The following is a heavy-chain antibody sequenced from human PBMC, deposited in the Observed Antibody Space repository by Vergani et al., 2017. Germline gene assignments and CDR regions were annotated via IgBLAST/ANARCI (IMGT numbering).Heavy chain of an antibody. J-gene: IGHJ6*02. Sequence: QVQLQESGPGLVKPSGTLSLTCAVSGGSISSSNWWSWVRQPPGKGLEWIGEIYHSGSTNYNPSRKSRVTISVDKSKNQFSLKLSSVTAADTAVYYCASLPPNDYGDLRGYYYYYGMDVWGQGTTVTVSS. CDR3: ASLPPNDYGDLRGYYYYYGMDV. CDR2: IYHSGST. V-gene: IGHV4-4*02. D-gene: IGHD4-17*01. CDR1: GGSISSSNW.